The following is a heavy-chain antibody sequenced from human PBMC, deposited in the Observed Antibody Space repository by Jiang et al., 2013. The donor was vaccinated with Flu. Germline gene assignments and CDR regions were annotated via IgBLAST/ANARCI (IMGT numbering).Heavy chain of an antibody. V-gene: IGHV4-59*01. CDR2: IYYSGST. D-gene: IGHD5-24*01. Sequence: GLVKPSETLSLTCTVSGGSISSYYWSWIRQPPGKGLEWIGYIYYSGSTNXNPSLKSRVTISVDTSKNQFSLKLSSVTAADTAVYYCARDDGSRDGYIDYWGQGTLVTVSS. CDR3: ARDDGSRDGYIDY. J-gene: IGHJ4*02. CDR1: GGSISSYY.